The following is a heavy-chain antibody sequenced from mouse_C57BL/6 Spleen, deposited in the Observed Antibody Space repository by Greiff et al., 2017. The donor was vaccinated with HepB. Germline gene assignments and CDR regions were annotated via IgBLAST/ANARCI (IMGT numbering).Heavy chain of an antibody. CDR1: GYTFTSYW. J-gene: IGHJ2*01. CDR3: ALLLRFPFDY. CDR2: IHPNSGST. D-gene: IGHD1-1*01. Sequence: QVQLKQPGAELVKPGASVKLSCKASGYTFTSYWMHWVKQRPGQGLEWIGMIHPNSGSTNYNEKFKSKATLTVDKSSSTAYMQLSSLTSEDSAVYYCALLLRFPFDYWGQGTTLTVSS. V-gene: IGHV1-64*01.